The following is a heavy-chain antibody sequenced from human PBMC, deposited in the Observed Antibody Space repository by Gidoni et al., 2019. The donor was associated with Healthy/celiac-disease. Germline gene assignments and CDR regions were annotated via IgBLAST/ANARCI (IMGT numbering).Heavy chain of an antibody. V-gene: IGHV3-13*04. CDR2: IGTAGDT. CDR3: ARGGYDSSGYSKAGAFDI. CDR1: GFTFSSYD. J-gene: IGHJ3*02. Sequence: EVQLVESGGGLVQPGGSLRLSCAASGFTFSSYDMHWVRQATGKGLEWVSAIGTAGDTYYPGSVKGRFTISRENAKNSLYLQMNSLRAGDTAVYYCARGGYDSSGYSKAGAFDIWGQGTMVTVSS. D-gene: IGHD3-22*01.